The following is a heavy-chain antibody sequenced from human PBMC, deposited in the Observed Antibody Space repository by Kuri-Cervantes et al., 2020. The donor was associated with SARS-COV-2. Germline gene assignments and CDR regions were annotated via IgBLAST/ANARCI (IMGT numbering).Heavy chain of an antibody. Sequence: LSLTCAASGFTFSSYWMSWVRQAPGKGLEWVANIKQDGSEKYYVDSVKGPFTISRDNANNSLYLQMNSLRAEDTAVYYCARDRGYCSGGSCYSYYFDNGGQGTLVTVSS. D-gene: IGHD2-15*01. V-gene: IGHV3-7*01. J-gene: IGHJ4*02. CDR2: IKQDGSEK. CDR1: GFTFSSYW. CDR3: ARDRGYCSGGSCYSYYFDN.